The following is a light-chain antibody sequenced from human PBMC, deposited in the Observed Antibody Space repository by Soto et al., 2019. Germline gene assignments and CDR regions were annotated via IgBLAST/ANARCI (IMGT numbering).Light chain of an antibody. CDR2: GDS. CDR1: SSNIGAGYN. Sequence: QSVLTQPPSVSGAPGQRVTIYCTGSSSNIGAGYNVHWYQQVPGTAPKLLIYGDSNRPSGVPDRFSGSKSGTSASLAITGLQAEDEADYYCQSYDSSLSGSLFGGGTKLTVL. V-gene: IGLV1-40*01. CDR3: QSYDSSLSGSL. J-gene: IGLJ3*02.